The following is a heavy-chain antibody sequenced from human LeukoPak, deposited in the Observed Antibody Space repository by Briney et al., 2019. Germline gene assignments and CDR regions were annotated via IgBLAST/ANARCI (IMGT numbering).Heavy chain of an antibody. CDR3: ARDGSYYAHGYFDY. CDR2: ISYDGSNK. CDR1: GYTFTSYY. D-gene: IGHD1-26*01. Sequence: SCKASGYTFTSYYMHWVRQAPGKGLEWVAVISYDGSNKYYADSVKGRFTISRDNSKNTLYLQMNSLRAEDTAVYYCARDGSYYAHGYFDYWGQGTLVTVSS. V-gene: IGHV3-30*04. J-gene: IGHJ4*02.